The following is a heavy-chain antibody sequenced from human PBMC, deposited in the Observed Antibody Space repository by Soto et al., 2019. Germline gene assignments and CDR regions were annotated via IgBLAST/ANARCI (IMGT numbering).Heavy chain of an antibody. V-gene: IGHV4-34*01. D-gene: IGHD6-13*01. CDR3: ARETRKQLVPAYYYYYYMDV. Sequence: SETLSLTCAVYGGSFSGYYWSWIRQPPGKGLEWIGEINHSGSTNYNPSFKSRVTISLNTSKNQFSLKLSSVTAADTAVDYCARETRKQLVPAYYYYYYMDVWGKGTTVTVSS. CDR1: GGSFSGYY. CDR2: INHSGST. J-gene: IGHJ6*03.